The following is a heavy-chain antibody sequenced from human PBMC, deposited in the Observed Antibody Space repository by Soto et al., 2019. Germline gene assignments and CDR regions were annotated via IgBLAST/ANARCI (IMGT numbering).Heavy chain of an antibody. V-gene: IGHV5-10-1*01. J-gene: IGHJ5*02. CDR3: ARHIAAVVDTPFDP. D-gene: IGHD2-15*01. Sequence: PXESLKISFKGSGYSFTSYWISWVRQIPGKGLEWMGRIDPSDSYTNYSPSFQGHVTISADKSISTAYLQWSSLKASDTAMYYCARHIAAVVDTPFDPWGQGTLVTVSS. CDR2: IDPSDSYT. CDR1: GYSFTSYW.